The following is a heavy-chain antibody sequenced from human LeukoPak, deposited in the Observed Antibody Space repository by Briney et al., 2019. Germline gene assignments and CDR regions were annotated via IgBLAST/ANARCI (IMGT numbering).Heavy chain of an antibody. CDR3: TRLAVDTAMVTIDY. J-gene: IGHJ4*02. CDR2: IRSKANSYAT. Sequence: GGSLRLSCAASGFTVSSNYMSWVRQASGKGLEWVGRIRSKANSYATAYAASVKGRFTISRDDSKNTAYLQMNSLKTEDTAVYYCTRLAVDTAMVTIDYWGQGTLVTVSS. D-gene: IGHD5-18*01. V-gene: IGHV3-73*01. CDR1: GFTVSSNY.